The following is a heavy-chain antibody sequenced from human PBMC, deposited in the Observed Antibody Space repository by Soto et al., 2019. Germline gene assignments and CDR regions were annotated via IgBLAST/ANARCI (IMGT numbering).Heavy chain of an antibody. J-gene: IGHJ6*02. CDR3: ARSAITLFGVVSIPPHYYSEMDV. CDR2: IIPIFGIG. CDR1: GGTFNRYA. V-gene: IGHV1-69*01. D-gene: IGHD3-3*01. Sequence: QVQLVQSGAEVKKPGSSVKVSCKASGGTFNRYAISWVRQAPGQGLEWMGGIIPIFGIGNDAQRFQGRVTLTADESTCTAYMELSSLRSEDTGVYYCARSAITLFGVVSIPPHYYSEMDVWGQGTTVTVSS.